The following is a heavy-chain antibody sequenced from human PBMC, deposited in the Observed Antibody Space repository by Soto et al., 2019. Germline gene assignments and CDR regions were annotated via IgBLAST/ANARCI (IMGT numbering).Heavy chain of an antibody. Sequence: EVQLVESGGVVVQPGGSLRLSCAASGFTFDDYAMHWVRQAPGKGLEWVSLISWDGGSTYYADSVKGRFTISRDNSKNSLYLQMNSLRAEDTALYYCAKALLPYSSGWYPGSGWGQGTLVTVSS. J-gene: IGHJ4*02. D-gene: IGHD6-19*01. V-gene: IGHV3-43D*04. CDR2: ISWDGGST. CDR1: GFTFDDYA. CDR3: AKALLPYSSGWYPGSG.